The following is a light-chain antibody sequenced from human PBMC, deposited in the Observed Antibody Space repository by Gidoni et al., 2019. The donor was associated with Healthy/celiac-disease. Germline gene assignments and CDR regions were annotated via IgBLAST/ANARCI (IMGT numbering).Light chain of an antibody. CDR1: QSVLYSSNNKNY. CDR3: QQYYSTPCS. J-gene: IGKJ2*04. Sequence: DIVMTQSPDSLAVSLGERATIHCKSSQSVLYSSNNKNYLAWYQQKPGQPPKLLIYWASTRESGVPARFSGSGSVTDFTLTISSLQAEDVSVYYCQQYYSTPCSFGQGTKLEIK. V-gene: IGKV4-1*01. CDR2: WAS.